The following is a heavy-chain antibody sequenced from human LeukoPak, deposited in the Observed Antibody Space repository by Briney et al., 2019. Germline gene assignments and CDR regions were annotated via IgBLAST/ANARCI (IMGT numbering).Heavy chain of an antibody. V-gene: IGHV3-74*01. J-gene: IGHJ4*02. CDR1: GFTFSTYW. D-gene: IGHD3-10*01. Sequence: GGSLRLSCAASGFTFSTYWMHWVRQAPGKGLVWVSRINSDGSSTRYADSVKGRFTISRDNAKNSLYLQMNSLRAEDMALYYCAKDSRGDYGSGSIDYWGQGTLVTVSS. CDR2: INSDGSST. CDR3: AKDSRGDYGSGSIDY.